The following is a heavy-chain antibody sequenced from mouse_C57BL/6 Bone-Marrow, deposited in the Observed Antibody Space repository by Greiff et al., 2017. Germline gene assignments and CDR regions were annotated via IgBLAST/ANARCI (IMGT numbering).Heavy chain of an antibody. Sequence: QVQLQQPGAELVKPGASVKLSCKASGYTFTNYWMHWVKQRPGQGLEWIGMMHPNGGSPDYNEKFKSEATLSVDKSSSTDYMELSSLTSEDSAVYYCARTYDYDDNTRDYGGRGTAVTVSA. CDR3: ARTYDYDDNTRDY. V-gene: IGHV1-64*01. D-gene: IGHD2-4*01. CDR1: GYTFTNYW. J-gene: IGHJ4*01. CDR2: MHPNGGSP.